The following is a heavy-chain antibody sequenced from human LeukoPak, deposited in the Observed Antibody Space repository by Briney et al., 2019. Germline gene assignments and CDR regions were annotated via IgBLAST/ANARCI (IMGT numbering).Heavy chain of an antibody. Sequence: SQTLSLTCAISGGSVSSNSAAWNWIRQSPSRGLEWLGRTYYRSKWYNDYAVSVKSRITINPDTSKNQFSLQLNSVTPEDTAVYYCALTLGYCSGGSCYQGSNWFDPWGQGTLVTVSS. CDR1: GGSVSSNSAA. CDR2: TYYRSKWYN. D-gene: IGHD2-15*01. J-gene: IGHJ5*02. V-gene: IGHV6-1*01. CDR3: ALTLGYCSGGSCYQGSNWFDP.